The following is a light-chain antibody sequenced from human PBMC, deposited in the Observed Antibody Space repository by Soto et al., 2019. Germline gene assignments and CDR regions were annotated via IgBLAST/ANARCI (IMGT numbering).Light chain of an antibody. CDR3: QQRSNWPLIT. CDR2: EAS. Sequence: EIVLTESPATLSLSPWEIATLPCRASQTVSSSLAWYQQKPGQAPRLLIYEASNRATGIPARFSGSGSGTDFSLTISSLEPEDFAVYHCQQRSNWPLITFGQVTRLEIK. J-gene: IGKJ5*01. CDR1: QTVSSS. V-gene: IGKV3-11*01.